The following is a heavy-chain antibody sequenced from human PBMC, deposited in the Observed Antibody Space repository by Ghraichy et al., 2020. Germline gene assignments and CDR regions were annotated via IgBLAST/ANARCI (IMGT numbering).Heavy chain of an antibody. CDR3: ARARGGWCTTTNCFAEYAEY. V-gene: IGHV3-7*01. CDR1: EFSFNKFW. J-gene: IGHJ4*02. D-gene: IGHD1-26*01. CDR2: IKQGGGEK. Sequence: GGSLRLSCVGSEFSFNKFWMSWVRQAPGKGLEWVASIKQGGGEKHYADSLKGRIAISRANTQNSLFLQLDSLRVDDTAVYYCARARGGWCTTTNCFAEYAEYWGEGTLVTVSS.